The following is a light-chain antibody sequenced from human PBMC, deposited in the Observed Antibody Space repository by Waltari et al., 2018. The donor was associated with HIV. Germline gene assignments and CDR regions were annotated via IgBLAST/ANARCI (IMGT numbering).Light chain of an antibody. CDR2: DHN. J-gene: IGLJ3*02. CDR1: TSNIGSHF. CDR3: GTWDTSLNAGV. Sequence: QSVLTQPTSVSAAPGPTVTIPSSGRTSNIGSHFVFWYRQLPGTAPNLLIYDHNKLPSGIPDRFSGSKSGTSATLGITGLQTGDEADYYCGTWDTSLNAGVFAGGTNLTVL. V-gene: IGLV1-51*01.